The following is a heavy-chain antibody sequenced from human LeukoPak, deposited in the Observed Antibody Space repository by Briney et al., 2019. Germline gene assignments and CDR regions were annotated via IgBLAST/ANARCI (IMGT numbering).Heavy chain of an antibody. V-gene: IGHV3-66*01. Sequence: PGGSLRLSCAASGFTVSYNYMSWVRQAPGKGLERVSIIYAGGTTYYADFVKGRFAISRDNSKNTVYLQMNSLRAEDTAVYYCVRDQVTSGSSPHWGQGTLVTVSS. D-gene: IGHD1-26*01. CDR3: VRDQVTSGSSPH. J-gene: IGHJ4*02. CDR2: IYAGGTT. CDR1: GFTVSYNY.